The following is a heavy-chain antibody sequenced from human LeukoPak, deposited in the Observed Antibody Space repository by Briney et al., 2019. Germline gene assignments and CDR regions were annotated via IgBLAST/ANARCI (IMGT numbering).Heavy chain of an antibody. CDR3: ASEGSSTSCYRNSHPCPFVY. D-gene: IGHD2-2*01. Sequence: GESLKISCKGSGYSFSSYWFGWVRQMPGKGLEWMGIIYPGDSDTRYSPSFQGQVTISADKSISTAYLQWSSLTASDTAMYYCASEGSSTSCYRNSHPCPFVYWGQGTLVTVSS. V-gene: IGHV5-51*01. CDR2: IYPGDSDT. J-gene: IGHJ4*02. CDR1: GYSFSSYW.